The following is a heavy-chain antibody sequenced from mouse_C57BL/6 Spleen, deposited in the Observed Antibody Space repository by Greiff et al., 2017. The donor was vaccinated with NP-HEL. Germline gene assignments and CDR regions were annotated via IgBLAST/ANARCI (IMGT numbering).Heavy chain of an antibody. Sequence: DVMLVESGGGLVKPGGSLKLSCAASGFTFSSYAMSWVRQTPEKRLEWVATISDGGSYTYYPDNVKGPFTISRDNAKNNMYLQMSHLKSEDTALYYCARVLLLSAWFAYWGQGTLVTVSA. J-gene: IGHJ3*01. CDR3: ARVLLLSAWFAY. CDR1: GFTFSSYA. D-gene: IGHD2-1*01. CDR2: ISDGGSYT. V-gene: IGHV5-4*03.